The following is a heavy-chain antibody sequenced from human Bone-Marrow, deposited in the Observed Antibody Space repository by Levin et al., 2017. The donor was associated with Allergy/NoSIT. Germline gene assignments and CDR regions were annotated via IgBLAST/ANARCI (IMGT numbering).Heavy chain of an antibody. J-gene: IGHJ5*02. CDR2: ISYDGSNK. CDR1: GFTFSSYA. Sequence: GESLKISCAASGFTFSSYAMHWVRQAPGKGLEWVAVISYDGSNKYYADSVKGRFTISRDNSKNTLYLQMNSLRAEDTAVYYCARDSSKFWSGYYSIGSGWFDPWGQGTLVTVSS. D-gene: IGHD3-3*01. CDR3: ARDSSKFWSGYYSIGSGWFDP. V-gene: IGHV3-30-3*01.